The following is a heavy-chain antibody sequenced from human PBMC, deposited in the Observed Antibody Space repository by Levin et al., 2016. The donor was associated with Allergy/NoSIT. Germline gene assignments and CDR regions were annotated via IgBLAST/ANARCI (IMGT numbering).Heavy chain of an antibody. CDR2: IYYSGST. V-gene: IGHV4-59*01. Sequence: RQAPGKGLEWIGYIYYSGSTNYNPSLKSRVTISVDTSKNQFSLKLSSVTAADTAVYYCARGWVYAMPYYYYGMDVWGQGTTVTVSS. J-gene: IGHJ6*02. D-gene: IGHD2-8*01. CDR3: ARGWVYAMPYYYYGMDV.